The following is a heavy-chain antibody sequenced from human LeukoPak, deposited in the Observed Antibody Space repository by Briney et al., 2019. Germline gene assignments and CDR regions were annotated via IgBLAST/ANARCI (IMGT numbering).Heavy chain of an antibody. D-gene: IGHD2-2*01. Sequence: SGGSLRLSCAASGFTFDDYAMHWVRQAPGKGLEWVSGISWNSGSIGYADSVKGRFTISRDNAKNSLYLQMNSLRAEDTALYYCAREPLYCSSTSCYWSYYYYYGMDVWGQGTTVTASS. CDR2: ISWNSGSI. J-gene: IGHJ6*02. V-gene: IGHV3-9*01. CDR1: GFTFDDYA. CDR3: AREPLYCSSTSCYWSYYYYYGMDV.